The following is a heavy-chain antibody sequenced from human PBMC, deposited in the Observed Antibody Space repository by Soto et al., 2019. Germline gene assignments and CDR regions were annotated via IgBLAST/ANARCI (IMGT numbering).Heavy chain of an antibody. CDR2: IYYSGST. CDR1: GGSISSSSYY. D-gene: IGHD6-19*01. Sequence: SETLSLTCTVSGGSISSSSYYWGWIRQPPGKGLEWIGSIYYSGSTYYNPSLKSRVTISVDTSKNQFSLKLSSATAADTAVYYCASPVSGWYDAFDIWGQGTMVTVSS. J-gene: IGHJ3*02. V-gene: IGHV4-39*01. CDR3: ASPVSGWYDAFDI.